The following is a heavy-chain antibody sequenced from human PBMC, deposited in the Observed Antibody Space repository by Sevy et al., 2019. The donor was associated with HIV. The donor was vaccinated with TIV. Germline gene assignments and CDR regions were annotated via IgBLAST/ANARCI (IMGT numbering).Heavy chain of an antibody. Sequence: GGSLRLSCAASGFTFSRYAMSWVRQAPGKGLQWVSSISGSGDRRNYADSVKGRFTISRDNSKNTLYLQMGSLRAEDTAIYYCAKDRGSDYGDYFRNYWGQGTLVTVSS. D-gene: IGHD4-17*01. V-gene: IGHV3-23*01. CDR1: GFTFSRYA. J-gene: IGHJ4*02. CDR3: AKDRGSDYGDYFRNY. CDR2: ISGSGDRR.